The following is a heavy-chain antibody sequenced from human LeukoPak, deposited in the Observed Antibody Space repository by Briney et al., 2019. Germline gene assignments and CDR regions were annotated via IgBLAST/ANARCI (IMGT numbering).Heavy chain of an antibody. CDR2: LYRSGST. Sequence: PSETLSLTCTVSGYSISSDYYRGWIRQPPGKGLEWIGSLYRSGSTYYNPSLKSRVTISLDTSKNQFSLKLRSVTAADTAVYYCARISSSNWYNERGAFDVWGQGTMVTVSS. D-gene: IGHD6-13*01. CDR1: GYSISSDYY. V-gene: IGHV4-38-2*02. CDR3: ARISSSNWYNERGAFDV. J-gene: IGHJ3*01.